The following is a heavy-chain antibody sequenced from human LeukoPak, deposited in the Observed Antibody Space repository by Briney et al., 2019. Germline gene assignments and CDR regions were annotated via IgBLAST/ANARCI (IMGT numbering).Heavy chain of an antibody. J-gene: IGHJ4*02. CDR3: ARGSPYYYDSSGYYSPRLDY. Sequence: SETLSLTCTVSGGSISSYYWSWIRQPPGKGLEWIGYIYTSGSTNYNPSLKSRVTISVDTSKNQFSLKLSSVTAADTAVYYCARGSPYYYDSSGYYSPRLDYWGQGTLVTVSS. V-gene: IGHV4-4*09. D-gene: IGHD3-22*01. CDR1: GGSISSYY. CDR2: IYTSGST.